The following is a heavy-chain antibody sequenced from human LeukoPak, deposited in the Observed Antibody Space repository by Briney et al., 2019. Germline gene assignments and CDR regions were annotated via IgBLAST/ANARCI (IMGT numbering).Heavy chain of an antibody. CDR3: ATGSTVTTPFDY. CDR2: IYSGGST. D-gene: IGHD4-17*01. Sequence: GGSLRLSCAASGFTVSSNYMSWVRQAPGKGLEWVSVIYSGGSTYYADSVKGRITISRDNSKNTLYLQMNSLRAEDTAVYYCATGSTVTTPFDYCGQGTLVTVSS. J-gene: IGHJ4*02. CDR1: GFTVSSNY. V-gene: IGHV3-66*02.